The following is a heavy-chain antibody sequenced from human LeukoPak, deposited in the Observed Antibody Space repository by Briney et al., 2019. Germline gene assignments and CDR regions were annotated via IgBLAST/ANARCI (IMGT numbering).Heavy chain of an antibody. CDR2: IYTCGST. CDR1: GGSISSGSYY. D-gene: IGHD3-22*01. CDR3: ARALGSSGYYYY. Sequence: SQTLSLTCTVSGGSISSGSYYWSWIRQPAGKGLEWIGRIYTCGSTNYNPSLKSRVTISVDTSKNQFSLKLSSVTAADTAVYYCARALGSSGYYYYWGQGTLVTVSS. V-gene: IGHV4-61*02. J-gene: IGHJ4*02.